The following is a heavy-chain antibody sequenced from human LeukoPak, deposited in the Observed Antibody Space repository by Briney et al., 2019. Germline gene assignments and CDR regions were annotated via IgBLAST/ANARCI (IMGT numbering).Heavy chain of an antibody. CDR1: GFTFSSYA. V-gene: IGHV3-23*01. CDR2: ISGSGGST. J-gene: IGHJ4*02. CDR3: ASRDYYDSSGYYEAN. Sequence: GGSLRLSCAASGFTFSSYAMSWVRQAPGKGLEWVSAISGSGGSTYYADSVKGRFTISRDNSKNTLYLQMNSLRAEDTAVYYCASRDYYDSSGYYEANWGQGTLVTVSS. D-gene: IGHD3-22*01.